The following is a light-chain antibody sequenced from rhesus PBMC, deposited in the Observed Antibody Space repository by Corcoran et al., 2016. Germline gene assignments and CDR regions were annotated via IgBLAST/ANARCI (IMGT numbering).Light chain of an antibody. J-gene: IGKJ2*01. CDR1: QGITNY. CDR3: PQHNSYPHS. Sequence: DIQMTQSPSSLSAAVGDTVTITCRASQGITNYIAWYQQKPGKAPKPLIYYASNLESGVPSRYSGSGSWTDFTLTINRLQPADFAIYYCPQHNSYPHSFGQGTKVEIK. CDR2: YAS. V-gene: IGKV1S14*01.